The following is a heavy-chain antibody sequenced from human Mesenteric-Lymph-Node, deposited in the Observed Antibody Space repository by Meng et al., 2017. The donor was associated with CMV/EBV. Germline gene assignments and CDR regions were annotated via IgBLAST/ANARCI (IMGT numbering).Heavy chain of an antibody. J-gene: IGHJ3*02. Sequence: GGSLRLSCVASGFTFDDYGMTWVRQGPGKGLEWVSGISWNGDSTAYADSVKGRFTISRDNAKNSLYLQMNSLRAEDTALYYCARRAFDFWSGSPESHAFDIWGQGTMVTVSS. CDR2: ISWNGDST. CDR1: GFTFDDYG. V-gene: IGHV3-20*04. CDR3: ARRAFDFWSGSPESHAFDI. D-gene: IGHD3-3*01.